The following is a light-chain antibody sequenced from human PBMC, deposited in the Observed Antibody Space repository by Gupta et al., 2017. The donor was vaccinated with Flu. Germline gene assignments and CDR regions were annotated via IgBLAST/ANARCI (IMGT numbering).Light chain of an antibody. CDR1: HSVGRY. CDR3: QQRSNWPPVLT. V-gene: IGKV3-11*01. Sequence: EVVLTQSPATPSLSPGDRATLSYRASHSVGRYVAWYQQKPGQAPRLLVSDAADRAAGVPARFSGSGSGADFTLTISSLEPEDFAMYYCQQRSNWPPVLTFGGGTRVELK. CDR2: DAA. J-gene: IGKJ4*01.